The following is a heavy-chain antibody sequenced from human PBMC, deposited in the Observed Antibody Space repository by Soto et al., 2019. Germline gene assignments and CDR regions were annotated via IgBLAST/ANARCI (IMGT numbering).Heavy chain of an antibody. V-gene: IGHV4-59*11. D-gene: IGHD3-22*01. Sequence: LSLTCTVSGDSMSNHYWSWIRQSPGKGLEWIGYIHYSGTTDYNPSLKSRVSMSVDTSKNQFSLKLNSVTAADTAVFFCARGPAVEYDSSGYFVFDSWGQGTLVTVSS. CDR1: GDSMSNHY. CDR3: ARGPAVEYDSSGYFVFDS. CDR2: IHYSGTT. J-gene: IGHJ4*02.